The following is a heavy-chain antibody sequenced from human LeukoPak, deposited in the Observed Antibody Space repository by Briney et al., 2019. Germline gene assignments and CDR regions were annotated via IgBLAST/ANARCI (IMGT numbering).Heavy chain of an antibody. CDR1: GGSFSGYY. CDR2: INHSGTT. Sequence: SETLSLTCAVYGGSFSGYYWSWIRQPPGKGLEWIGEINHSGTTHYNPSLKSRVTISVDTSKNQFSLRLSSVTAADTAVYYCARGRAGSVWNYGGNAFDIWGQGTMVSVSS. CDR3: ARGRAGSVWNYGGNAFDI. D-gene: IGHD1-7*01. V-gene: IGHV4-34*01. J-gene: IGHJ3*02.